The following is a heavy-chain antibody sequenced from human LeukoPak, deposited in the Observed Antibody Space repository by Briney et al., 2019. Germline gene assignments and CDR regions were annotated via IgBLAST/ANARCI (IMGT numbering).Heavy chain of an antibody. CDR3: ATPLGSGHVVAFDI. Sequence: ASVKVSCKASGYTFTNYYMHWVRQAPGQGLEWMGIINPSGVGTTLAQRFQGRVTMTRDTSTSTVYMELSSLRSEDTAVYYCATPLGSGHVVAFDIWGQGTMVTVSS. J-gene: IGHJ3*02. V-gene: IGHV1-46*01. D-gene: IGHD3-3*01. CDR1: GYTFTNYY. CDR2: INPSGVGT.